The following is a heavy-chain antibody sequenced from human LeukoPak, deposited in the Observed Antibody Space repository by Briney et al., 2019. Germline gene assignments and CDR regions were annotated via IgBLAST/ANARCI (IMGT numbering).Heavy chain of an antibody. CDR3: AKKVVVGGTSPYSDFQD. V-gene: IGHV3-23*01. Sequence: PGGSLRLSCVASGFTFSSYAMSWVRQAPGKGLEWVSAISGSGVTTHYAGSVKGRFSISRDNSKNTLYLQMNSLRAEDTALYYCAKKVVVGGTSPYSDFQDWGQGTLVTVSS. D-gene: IGHD1-26*01. J-gene: IGHJ1*01. CDR2: ISGSGVTT. CDR1: GFTFSSYA.